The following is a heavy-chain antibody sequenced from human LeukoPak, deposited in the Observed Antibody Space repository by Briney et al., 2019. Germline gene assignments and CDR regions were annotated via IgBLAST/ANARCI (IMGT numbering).Heavy chain of an antibody. Sequence: ASVKVSCRASGGTFSSYGISWVRQAPGQGLEWMGWIGAYNGNTNYAQKLQGRVTMTTDTSTSTAYMELRSLRSDDTAVYYCARWYGDYARYYYMDVWGKGTTVTVSS. V-gene: IGHV1-18*01. CDR1: GGTFSSYG. CDR2: IGAYNGNT. D-gene: IGHD4-17*01. J-gene: IGHJ6*03. CDR3: ARWYGDYARYYYMDV.